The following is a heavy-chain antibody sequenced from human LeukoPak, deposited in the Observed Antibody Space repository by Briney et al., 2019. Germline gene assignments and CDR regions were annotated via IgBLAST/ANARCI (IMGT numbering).Heavy chain of an antibody. J-gene: IGHJ4*02. CDR1: GFTFSTYS. Sequence: PGGSLRLSCAASGFTFSTYSMNWVRQAPGQGLEWVSYINSDTIWYADSVKGRFTTSRDNAKNSLFLQMNSLRAEDTAVYYCARDRDWGFDYWGQGTLVTVSS. V-gene: IGHV3-48*01. D-gene: IGHD7-27*01. CDR3: ARDRDWGFDY. CDR2: INSDTI.